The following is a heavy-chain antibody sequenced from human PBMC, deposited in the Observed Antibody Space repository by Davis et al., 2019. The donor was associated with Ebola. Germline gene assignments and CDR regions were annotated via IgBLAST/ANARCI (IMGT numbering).Heavy chain of an antibody. CDR1: GFTFSSYG. J-gene: IGHJ4*02. Sequence: GESLKISCAASGFTFSSYGMHWVRQAPGKGLEWVAVISYDGSNKYYADSVKGRFTISRDNSKNTLYLQMNSLRAEDTAVYYCARAPEFLWLVHWGQGTLVTVSS. V-gene: IGHV3-30*03. CDR2: ISYDGSNK. CDR3: ARAPEFLWLVH. D-gene: IGHD6-19*01.